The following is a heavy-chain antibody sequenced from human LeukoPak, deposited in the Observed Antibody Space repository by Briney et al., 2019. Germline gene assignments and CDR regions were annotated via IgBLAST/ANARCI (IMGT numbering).Heavy chain of an antibody. CDR3: VKDLMITVTNHFDY. J-gene: IGHJ4*02. CDR2: IRYDGNSK. CDR1: GITFSSYG. Sequence: GGSLRPSCAASGITFSSYGMHWVRQAPGKGLEWVAFIRYDGNSKYYADSVKGRFTISRDNSKNTLYLQMNSLRTEDTAVYYCVKDLMITVTNHFDYWGQGTLVTVSS. V-gene: IGHV3-30*02. D-gene: IGHD4-11*01.